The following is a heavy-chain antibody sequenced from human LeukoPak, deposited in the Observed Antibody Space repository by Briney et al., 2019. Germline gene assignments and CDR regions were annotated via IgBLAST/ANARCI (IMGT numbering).Heavy chain of an antibody. Sequence: GSLRLSCAASGFTFSNAWMSWIRQPPGKGLEWIGYIYYSGSTNYNPSLKSRVTISVDTSKNQFSLKLSSVTAADTAVYYCARGPSGSGYLYYYYYMDVWGKGTTVTVSS. CDR3: ARGPSGSGYLYYYYYMDV. J-gene: IGHJ6*03. D-gene: IGHD3-22*01. CDR2: IYYSGST. CDR1: GFTFSNAW. V-gene: IGHV4-59*01.